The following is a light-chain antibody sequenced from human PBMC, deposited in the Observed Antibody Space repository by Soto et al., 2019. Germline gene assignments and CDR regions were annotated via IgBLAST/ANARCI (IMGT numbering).Light chain of an antibody. V-gene: IGKV1-5*03. CDR2: KAS. Sequence: DIQMTQSPSTLSASVGDRVTITCRASQSISNWLAWYQQKPGKAPKLLIFKASTLESGAPSRFSGSGSGTEFTLNISSLQPDDFATYHCQQYGTYPRMFGQGTKVDIK. CDR1: QSISNW. CDR3: QQYGTYPRM. J-gene: IGKJ1*01.